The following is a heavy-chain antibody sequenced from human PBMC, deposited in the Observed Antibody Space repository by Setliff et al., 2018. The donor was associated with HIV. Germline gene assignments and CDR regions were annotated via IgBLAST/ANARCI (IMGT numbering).Heavy chain of an antibody. CDR1: GFTFSSYW. V-gene: IGHV3-64*01. Sequence: PGGSLRLSCAASGFTFSSYWMHWVRQAPGKGLEYVSGIKSDGGSTYYANSVKGRFTISRDNSKNTLYLQMGSLRPEDMAVYHCARGPGYHTLDYFESWGQGTLVTVSS. CDR2: IKSDGGST. D-gene: IGHD5-12*01. J-gene: IGHJ4*02. CDR3: ARGPGYHTLDYFES.